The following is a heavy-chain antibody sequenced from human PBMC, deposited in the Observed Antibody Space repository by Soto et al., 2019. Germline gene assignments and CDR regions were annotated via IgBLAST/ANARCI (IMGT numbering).Heavy chain of an antibody. D-gene: IGHD3-3*01. CDR1: GFTFSSYW. CDR3: ARGYYDFWSGYND. Sequence: VQLVESGGGLVQPGGSLRLSCAASGFTFSSYWMSWVRQAPGKGLEWVANIKQDGSEKYYVDSVKGRFTISRDNAKNSLYLQMNSLRAEDTAVYYCARGYYDFWSGYNDWGQGTLVTVSS. V-gene: IGHV3-7*03. CDR2: IKQDGSEK. J-gene: IGHJ4*02.